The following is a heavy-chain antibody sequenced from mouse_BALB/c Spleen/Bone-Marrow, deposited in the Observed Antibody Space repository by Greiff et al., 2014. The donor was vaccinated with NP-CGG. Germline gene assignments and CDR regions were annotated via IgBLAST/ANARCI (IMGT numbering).Heavy chain of an antibody. D-gene: IGHD2-14*01. CDR2: IDPANGNA. J-gene: IGHJ2*01. V-gene: IGHV14-3*02. CDR1: GFNIKDTY. CDR3: ARDRQESAFDY. Sequence: LQQSGAELVKPGASVKLSCTASGFNIKDTYMHWGKQRPEQGLEWIGRIDPANGNAKYDPKFQGKATITADTSSNTAYLQLSRVTSEDASVYGCARDRQESAFDYWGQGTTLTVSS.